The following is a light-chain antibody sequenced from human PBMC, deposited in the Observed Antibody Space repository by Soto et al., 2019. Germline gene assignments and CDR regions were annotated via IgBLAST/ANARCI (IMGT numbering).Light chain of an antibody. CDR2: GAS. CDR1: QSVSSS. V-gene: IGKV3-11*01. Sequence: EIVLTQSPATLSLSPGERATLSCRASQSVSSSLAWYQQKPGQAPRLLIYGASNGAAGIPARFSGTGSGTDFTLTISSLQPDDFAVYDCQQRYNWPLTFGGGTKVEIK. CDR3: QQRYNWPLT. J-gene: IGKJ4*01.